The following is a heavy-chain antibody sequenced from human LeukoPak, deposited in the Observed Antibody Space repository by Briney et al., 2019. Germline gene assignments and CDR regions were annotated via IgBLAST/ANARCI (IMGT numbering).Heavy chain of an antibody. V-gene: IGHV4-61*02. D-gene: IGHD6-19*01. CDR1: GGSISSGSYY. CDR3: ARGSSGWYGLLDY. Sequence: PSETLSLTCTVSGGSISSGSYYLSWIRQPAGKGLEWIGRIYTSGSTNYNPSLKSRVTISVDTSKNQFSLKLSSVTAADTAVYYCARGSSGWYGLLDYWGQGTLVTVSS. CDR2: IYTSGST. J-gene: IGHJ4*02.